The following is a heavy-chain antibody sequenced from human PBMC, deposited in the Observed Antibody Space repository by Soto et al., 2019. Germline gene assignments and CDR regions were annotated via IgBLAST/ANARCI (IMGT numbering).Heavy chain of an antibody. D-gene: IGHD5-12*01. V-gene: IGHV4-31*03. J-gene: IGHJ3*02. CDR3: ARDRGYADAFDI. CDR1: GGSISSGGYY. CDR2: IYYSGST. Sequence: PSETLSLTCTVSGGSISSGGYYWSWIRQHPEKGLEWIGYIYYSGSTSYNPSLKSRVTISVDTSKNQFSLRLNSVTAADTAVYLCARDRGYADAFDIWGQGTMVTVSS.